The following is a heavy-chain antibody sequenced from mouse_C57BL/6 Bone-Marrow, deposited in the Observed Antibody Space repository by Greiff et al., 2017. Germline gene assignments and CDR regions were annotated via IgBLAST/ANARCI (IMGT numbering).Heavy chain of an antibody. CDR3: ARIWIHSTTVVAHSDY. J-gene: IGHJ2*01. V-gene: IGHV14-3*01. Sequence: EVQLQQSVAELVRPGASVKLSCTASGFNINNTCMNWVKQRPGQGLEWIGRIDPADGDTKYIRKFQGKATMTADTSSNTAYLQLSRLTSEDSAVYDCARIWIHSTTVVAHSDYWGQGTTLTVSS. D-gene: IGHD1-1*01. CDR1: GFNINNTC. CDR2: IDPADGDT.